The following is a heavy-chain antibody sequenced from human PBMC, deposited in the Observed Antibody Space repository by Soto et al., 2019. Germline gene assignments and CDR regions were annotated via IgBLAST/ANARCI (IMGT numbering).Heavy chain of an antibody. V-gene: IGHV3-53*01. CDR1: GFNVNSDY. J-gene: IGHJ4*02. CDR2: IYSGETT. Sequence: GGSLRLSCAASGFNVNSDYMNWVRQTPGKGLEWVASIYSGETTYYADSVRGRCTISSDKSKNTLYFQLSSLRIEDTAVYYCTRDGRGLGRLSLFEYWGQGVLVTVSS. CDR3: TRDGRGLGRLSLFEY. D-gene: IGHD2-21*02.